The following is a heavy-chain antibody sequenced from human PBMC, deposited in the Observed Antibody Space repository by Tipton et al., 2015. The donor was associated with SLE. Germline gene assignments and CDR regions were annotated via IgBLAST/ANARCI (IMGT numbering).Heavy chain of an antibody. Sequence: SLRLSCAASGFTFDDYAMHWVRQAPGKGLEWVSGISWNSGSIGYADSVKGRFTISRDNAKNSLYLQMNSLRAEDMALYYCAKGRNWADAFDIWDQG. V-gene: IGHV3-9*03. D-gene: IGHD7-27*01. CDR1: GFTFDDYA. CDR2: ISWNSGSI. J-gene: IGHJ3*02. CDR3: AKGRNWADAFDI.